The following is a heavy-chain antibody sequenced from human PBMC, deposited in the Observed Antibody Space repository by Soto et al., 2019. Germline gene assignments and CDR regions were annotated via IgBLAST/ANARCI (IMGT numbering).Heavy chain of an antibody. Sequence: QVQLVESGGGVVQPGTSLRLSCAASGFSFSSYDIHWVRQAPGKGLEWVAVIWYDGSNKYYADSVKGRFIISRDNSKNTLYLQMNSLRADDTAVYYCARGYSSSMDLGYWGQGTLVTVSS. CDR3: ARGYSSSMDLGY. CDR1: GFSFSSYD. D-gene: IGHD6-13*01. CDR2: IWYDGSNK. V-gene: IGHV3-33*01. J-gene: IGHJ4*02.